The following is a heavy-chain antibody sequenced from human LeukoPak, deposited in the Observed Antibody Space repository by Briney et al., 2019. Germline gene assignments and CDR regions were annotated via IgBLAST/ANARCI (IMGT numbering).Heavy chain of an antibody. Sequence: SETLSLTCTASGGSISSYYWSWIRQPPGKGLEWIGYIYYSGSTNYNPSLKSRVTISVDTSKNQFSLKLSSVTAADTAVYYCARSRYHCSSTSCSAGAFDYWGQGTLVTVSS. J-gene: IGHJ4*02. V-gene: IGHV4-59*01. CDR3: ARSRYHCSSTSCSAGAFDY. CDR2: IYYSGST. CDR1: GGSISSYY. D-gene: IGHD2-2*01.